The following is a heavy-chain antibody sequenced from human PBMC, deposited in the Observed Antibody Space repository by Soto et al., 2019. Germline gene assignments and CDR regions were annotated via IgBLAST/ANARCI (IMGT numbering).Heavy chain of an antibody. CDR2: IYPGDSDT. D-gene: IGHD2-2*01. Sequence: GESLKISCQGSGYSFTNYWVGWVRQIPGRGLEWMGIIYPGDSDTRYSPSFQGQVTISADKSISTAYLQWSSLKASDTAMYYCARLDIVLVPAASYYFDYWGQGTLVTVSS. V-gene: IGHV5-51*01. J-gene: IGHJ4*02. CDR3: ARLDIVLVPAASYYFDY. CDR1: GYSFTNYW.